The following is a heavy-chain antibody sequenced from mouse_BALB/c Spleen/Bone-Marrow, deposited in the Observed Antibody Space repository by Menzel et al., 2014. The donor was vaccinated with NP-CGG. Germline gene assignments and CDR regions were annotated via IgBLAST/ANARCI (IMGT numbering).Heavy chain of an antibody. Sequence: VQLQQSGAELVKPGASVKLSCEASGYTFTSYYMYWVKQRPGQGLEWIGEINPSNGGTNFNEKFKSKATLTVDKSSSTAYMQRSSLASEDSAVYYCTREGDSPFAYWGQGTLVTVSA. CDR1: GYTFTSYY. CDR2: INPSNGGT. CDR3: TREGDSPFAY. J-gene: IGHJ3*01. D-gene: IGHD2-13*01. V-gene: IGHV1S81*02.